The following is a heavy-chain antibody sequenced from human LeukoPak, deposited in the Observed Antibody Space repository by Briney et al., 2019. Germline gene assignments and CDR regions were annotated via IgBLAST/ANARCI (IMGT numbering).Heavy chain of an antibody. J-gene: IGHJ4*02. D-gene: IGHD1-26*01. CDR3: ASVSGRRTFDY. CDR2: ISAYNGNT. Sequence: ASVKVPCKASGYTFTGYYVYWVRQAPGQGLEWMGWISAYNGNTNYAQKLQGRVTMTTDTSTSTAYMELRSLRSDDTAVYYCASVSGRRTFDYWGQGTLVTVSS. V-gene: IGHV1-18*04. CDR1: GYTFTGYY.